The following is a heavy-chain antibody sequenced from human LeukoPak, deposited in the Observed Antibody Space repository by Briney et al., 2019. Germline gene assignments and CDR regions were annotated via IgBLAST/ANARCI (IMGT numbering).Heavy chain of an antibody. CDR1: GFTFSTYW. J-gene: IGHJ6*03. V-gene: IGHV3-7*03. CDR2: IKQDGSEK. Sequence: GGSLRLSCAASGFTFSTYWMTWVRQAPGKGLEWVANIKQDGSEKYFVDSVKGRFTISRDNAKNSLYLQMNSLRAEDTALYYCAKGQASGYYYYMDVWGKGTTVTISS. D-gene: IGHD3-10*01. CDR3: AKGQASGYYYYMDV.